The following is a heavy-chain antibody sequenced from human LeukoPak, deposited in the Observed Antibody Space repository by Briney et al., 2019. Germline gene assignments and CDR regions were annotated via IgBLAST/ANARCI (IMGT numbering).Heavy chain of an antibody. Sequence: GGSLRLSCTASGFTFGDYAMSWFRQAPGKGLEWVGFIRSKACGGTTEYAASVEGRFTISRDDSKSIAYLQMNSLKTEDTAVYYCTRSRFRRLELLYFDYWGQGTLVTVSS. CDR2: IRSKACGGTT. CDR1: GFTFGDYA. V-gene: IGHV3-49*03. D-gene: IGHD1-7*01. J-gene: IGHJ4*02. CDR3: TRSRFRRLELLYFDY.